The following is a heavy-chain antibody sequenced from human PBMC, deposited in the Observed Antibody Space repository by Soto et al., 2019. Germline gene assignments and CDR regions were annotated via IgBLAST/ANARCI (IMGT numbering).Heavy chain of an antibody. Sequence: QVQLQESGPGLVKPSQTLSLTCTVSGGSISSGGYYWSWIRQHPGKGLEWIGYIYYRGSTDYNRSLKSRVTIAVDTSKKQVARKPSSVTAADTAGYYCASAWPNQITIFGVVEANHSDYWGQGTRVTVSS. CDR3: ASAWPNQITIFGVVEANHSDY. V-gene: IGHV4-31*03. CDR1: GGSISSGGYY. J-gene: IGHJ4*02. CDR2: IYYRGST. D-gene: IGHD3-3*01.